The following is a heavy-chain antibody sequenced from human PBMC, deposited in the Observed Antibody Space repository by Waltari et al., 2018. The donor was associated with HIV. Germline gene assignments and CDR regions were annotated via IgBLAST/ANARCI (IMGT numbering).Heavy chain of an antibody. J-gene: IGHJ3*01. CDR3: LRATIFGIVISAFDL. D-gene: IGHD3-3*01. CDR2: VFFNGDN. Sequence: QLQLHESGPGLVKASETLSLTCTVSGGSITSHSYYWGWLRQPPGKGLEWIGNVFFNGDNFYNTSLKSRVTISVDTSKNQLSLRLNSVTAADTAVYYCLRATIFGIVISAFDLWGQGTMVTVSS. V-gene: IGHV4-39*07. CDR1: GGSITSHSYY.